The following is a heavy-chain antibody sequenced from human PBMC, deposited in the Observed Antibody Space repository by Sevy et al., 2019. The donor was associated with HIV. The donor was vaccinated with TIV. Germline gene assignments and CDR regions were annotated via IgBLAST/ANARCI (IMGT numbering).Heavy chain of an antibody. J-gene: IGHJ6*02. CDR1: GFTFSSYS. CDR3: AREPLNWNPGVGFYYGMDV. V-gene: IGHV3-21*01. D-gene: IGHD1-20*01. CDR2: ISSSSSYI. Sequence: GGCLRLSCAASGFTFSSYSMSWVRQAPGKGLEWVSSISSSSSYIYYADSVKGRFTISRDNAKNSLYLQMNSLRAEDTAVYYCAREPLNWNPGVGFYYGMDVWGQGTTVTVSS.